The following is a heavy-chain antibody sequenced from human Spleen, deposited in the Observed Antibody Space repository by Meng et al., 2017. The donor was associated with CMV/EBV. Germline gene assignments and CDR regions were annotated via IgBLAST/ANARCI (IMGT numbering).Heavy chain of an antibody. D-gene: IGHD6-13*01. CDR2: VNPTSGAT. J-gene: IGHJ4*02. Sequence: ASVKVSCKASGYSFTDYYIHWVRQVPGQGLEWMGWVNPTSGATHFAQKFRGRVTMPRDRSISTVYMDLTRLTSDDTAVYYCTRGGTATGTTCFDYWGQGTLVTVSS. CDR1: GYSFTDYY. V-gene: IGHV1-2*02. CDR3: TRGGTATGTTCFDY.